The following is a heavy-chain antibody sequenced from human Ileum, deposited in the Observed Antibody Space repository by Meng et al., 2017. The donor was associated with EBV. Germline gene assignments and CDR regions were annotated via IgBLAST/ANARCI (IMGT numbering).Heavy chain of an antibody. Sequence: QGLLVQSGAEMKKPGVKVEVSCKASGYTFSSYAMNWVRQAPGQRLEWMGWINTGNGETKYSQKFQGRVTLTRDTSASTAYMELSSLRSEDTAVYYCASRPGIAVAGFDYWGQGTLVTVSS. CDR2: INTGNGET. V-gene: IGHV1-3*04. CDR1: GYTFSSYA. J-gene: IGHJ4*02. CDR3: ASRPGIAVAGFDY. D-gene: IGHD6-19*01.